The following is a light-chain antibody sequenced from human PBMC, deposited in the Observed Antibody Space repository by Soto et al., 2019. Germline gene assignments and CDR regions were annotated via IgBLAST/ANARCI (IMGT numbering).Light chain of an antibody. V-gene: IGLV3-21*02. CDR1: NIGSKS. Sequence: SYELTQPPSVSVAPGQTARITCGGNNIGSKSVHWYQQRPGQAPVLVVYDDSDRPSGVPDRFSGSKSGNTASLTISGLQAEDEADYYCCSYAGTYTGVFGTGTKVTVL. J-gene: IGLJ1*01. CDR2: DDS. CDR3: CSYAGTYTGV.